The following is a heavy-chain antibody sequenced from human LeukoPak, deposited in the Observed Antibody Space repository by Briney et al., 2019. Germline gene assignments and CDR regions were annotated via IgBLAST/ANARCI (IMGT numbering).Heavy chain of an antibody. J-gene: IGHJ4*02. Sequence: GGSLRLSCADSGFTFSSYAMHWVRQAPGEGLEWVAVISYDGSNKYYADSVKGRFTISRDNSKNTLYLQMNSLRAEDTAVYYCAKDRNSNYVESFDYWGQGTLVTVSS. D-gene: IGHD4-11*01. CDR2: ISYDGSNK. CDR3: AKDRNSNYVESFDY. V-gene: IGHV3-30-3*01. CDR1: GFTFSSYA.